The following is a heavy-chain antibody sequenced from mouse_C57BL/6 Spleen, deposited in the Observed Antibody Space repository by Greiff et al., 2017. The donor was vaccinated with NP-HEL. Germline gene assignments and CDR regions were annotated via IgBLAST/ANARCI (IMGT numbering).Heavy chain of an antibody. V-gene: IGHV14-1*01. CDR2: IDPEDGDT. Sequence: VQLQQSGAELVRPGASVKLSCTASGFNIKDYYMHWVKQRPEQGLEWLGRIDPEDGDTEYAPKFQGKATMTADTSSNTAYLQLSSLTSEDTAVYYCTNALYYYGSAMGYWGQGTSVTV. J-gene: IGHJ4*01. CDR3: TNALYYYGSAMGY. CDR1: GFNIKDYY. D-gene: IGHD1-1*01.